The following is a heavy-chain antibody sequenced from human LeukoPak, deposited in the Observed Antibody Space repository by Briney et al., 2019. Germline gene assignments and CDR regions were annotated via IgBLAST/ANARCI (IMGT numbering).Heavy chain of an antibody. V-gene: IGHV4-30-2*01. J-gene: IGHJ5*02. CDR1: GGSISSGGYY. CDR3: ARERAPYCSSTSCYDGDHGFDP. CDR2: IYHSGST. D-gene: IGHD2-2*01. Sequence: SETLSLTCTVSGGSISSGGYYWSWIRQPPGKGLEWIGYIYHSGSTYYNPSLKSRVTISVDRSKNQFSLKLSSVTAADTAVYYCARERAPYCSSTSCYDGDHGFDPWGQGTLVTVSS.